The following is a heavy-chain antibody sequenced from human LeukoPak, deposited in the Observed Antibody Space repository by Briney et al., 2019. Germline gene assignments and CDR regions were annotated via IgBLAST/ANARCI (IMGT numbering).Heavy chain of an antibody. J-gene: IGHJ5*02. D-gene: IGHD6-6*01. CDR1: GFTVSSNY. Sequence: GGSLRLSCAASGFTVSSNYMSWVRQAPGKGLEWVSVIYSGGSTYYADSVKGRFTISRDNSKNTLYLQMNSLRPEDTAVYYCAKANRIATRPNWFDPWGQGTLVIVSS. V-gene: IGHV3-53*05. CDR3: AKANRIATRPNWFDP. CDR2: IYSGGST.